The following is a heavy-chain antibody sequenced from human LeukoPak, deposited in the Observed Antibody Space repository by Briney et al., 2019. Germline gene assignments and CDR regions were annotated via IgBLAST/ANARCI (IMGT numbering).Heavy chain of an antibody. V-gene: IGHV3-21*01. CDR2: ISSSSSYI. CDR3: ARGGGAGLFYYFDF. CDR1: GFTFISYS. Sequence: GGSLRLSCAASGFTFISYSIHWVRQAPGKGLEWVSSISSSSSYIYYADSVKGRFTISRDNSKNTLYLQMNSLRAEDTAVYYCARGGGAGLFYYFDFWGQGTLVTVSS. J-gene: IGHJ4*02. D-gene: IGHD2-21*01.